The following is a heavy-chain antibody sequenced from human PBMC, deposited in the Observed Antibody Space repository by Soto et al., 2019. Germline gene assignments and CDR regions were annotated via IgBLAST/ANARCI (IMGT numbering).Heavy chain of an antibody. D-gene: IGHD3-3*01. J-gene: IGHJ4*02. Sequence: SETLSLTCTVSGGSISSGDYYWRWIRQPPGKGLEWIGYIYYSGSTYYNPSLKSRVTISVDTSKNQFSLKLSSVTAADTAVYYCARGGSGYYVFDYWGQGTLVTVSS. CDR1: GGSISSGDYY. V-gene: IGHV4-30-4*01. CDR2: IYYSGST. CDR3: ARGGSGYYVFDY.